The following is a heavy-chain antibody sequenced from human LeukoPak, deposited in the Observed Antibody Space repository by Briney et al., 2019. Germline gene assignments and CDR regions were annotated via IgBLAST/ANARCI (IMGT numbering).Heavy chain of an antibody. CDR2: IKQGGSEK. CDR3: ARNTWIQLWPLDY. D-gene: IGHD5-18*01. V-gene: IGHV3-7*01. CDR1: GFTFTSHW. Sequence: GGSLRLSCAASGFTFTSHWMSWARQAPGKGLEWVANIKQGGSEKYYVDSVKGRFTISRDNAKKSLYLQMNSLRAEDTAVYYCARNTWIQLWPLDYWGQGTLVTVSS. J-gene: IGHJ4*02.